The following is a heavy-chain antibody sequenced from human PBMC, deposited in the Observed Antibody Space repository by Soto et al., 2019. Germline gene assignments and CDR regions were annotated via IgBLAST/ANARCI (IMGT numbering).Heavy chain of an antibody. V-gene: IGHV4-39*01. Sequence: SETLSLTCSVSGGAISSNTYSWGWIRQPPGKGLEWIGTIYYSGTTYYNPSLKSRVTISVDTSKNRFSLKLNSVTAADTAVYYCARNSPSGNAWYPVYWDQGTLVTVSS. J-gene: IGHJ4*02. D-gene: IGHD5-12*01. CDR1: GGAISSNTYS. CDR2: IYYSGTT. CDR3: ARNSPSGNAWYPVY.